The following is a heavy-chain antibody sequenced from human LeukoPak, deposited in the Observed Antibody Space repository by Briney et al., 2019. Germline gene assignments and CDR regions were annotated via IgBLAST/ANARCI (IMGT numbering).Heavy chain of an antibody. V-gene: IGHV3-53*01. CDR2: IYSGGST. J-gene: IGHJ3*02. Sequence: GGSLRLSCAASGFTVSSNYMSWVRQAPGKGLEWVSVIYSGGSTYYADSVKGRFTISRDNAKNSLYLQMNSLRAEDTAVYYCARGPDTRWDSSGWDDAFDIWGQGTMVTVSS. CDR3: ARGPDTRWDSSGWDDAFDI. CDR1: GFTVSSNY. D-gene: IGHD6-19*01.